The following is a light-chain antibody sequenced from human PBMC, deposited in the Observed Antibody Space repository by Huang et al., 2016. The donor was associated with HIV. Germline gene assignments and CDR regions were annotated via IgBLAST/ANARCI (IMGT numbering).Light chain of an antibody. CDR3: HQYYSTPPT. Sequence: DIVMTQSPDSLAVSLGERATIHCKSRHSIIYSSNSKNYLAWYQKKPGQPPKLLIYWASTRDSVVPVRFSGSCSGTDFTLTISSLQAEDVAVYYCHQYYSTPPTFGGGTKVEIK. V-gene: IGKV4-1*01. CDR2: WAS. J-gene: IGKJ4*01. CDR1: HSIIYSSNSKNY.